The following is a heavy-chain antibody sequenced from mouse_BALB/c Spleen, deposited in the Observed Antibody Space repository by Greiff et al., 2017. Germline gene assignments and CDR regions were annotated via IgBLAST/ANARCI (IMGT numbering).Heavy chain of an antibody. CDR3: ARGVYYGSSYFDY. CDR2: ISSGSSTI. CDR1: GFTFSSFG. D-gene: IGHD1-1*01. Sequence: EVKLVESGGGLVQPGGSRKLSCAASGFTFSSFGMHWVRQAPEKGLEWVAYISSGSSTIYYADTVKGRFTISRDNPKNTLFLQMTSLRSEDTAMYYCARGVYYGSSYFDYWGQGTTLTVSS. V-gene: IGHV5-17*02. J-gene: IGHJ2*01.